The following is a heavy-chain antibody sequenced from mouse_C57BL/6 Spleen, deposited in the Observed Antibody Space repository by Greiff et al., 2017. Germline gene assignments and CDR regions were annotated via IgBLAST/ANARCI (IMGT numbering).Heavy chain of an antibody. V-gene: IGHV2-2*01. D-gene: IGHD1-1*01. CDR1: GFSLTSYG. J-gene: IGHJ3*01. CDR2: IWSGGST. Sequence: VQLQESGPGLVQPSQSLSITCTVSGFSLTSYGLHWVRQSPGKGLEWLGVIWSGGSTDYNAAFISRLSISKDNSKSQVFFKMNSLQADDTAIYYCAGTTVVAPEFAYWGQGTLVTVSA. CDR3: AGTTVVAPEFAY.